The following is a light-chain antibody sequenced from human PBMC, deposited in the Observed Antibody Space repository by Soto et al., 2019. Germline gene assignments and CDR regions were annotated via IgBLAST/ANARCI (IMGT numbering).Light chain of an antibody. CDR2: DTS. J-gene: IGLJ2*01. CDR3: LLSCSGPKV. CDR1: TGAVSSGHY. Sequence: QAVVTQEPSLTVSPGGTVTLTCGSSTGAVSSGHYPYWFQQKPGQAPRTLIYDTSKRHSWTPARFSGSLLGGKAALTLSGAQPEDEAEYYCLLSCSGPKVFGGGTKLTVL. V-gene: IGLV7-46*01.